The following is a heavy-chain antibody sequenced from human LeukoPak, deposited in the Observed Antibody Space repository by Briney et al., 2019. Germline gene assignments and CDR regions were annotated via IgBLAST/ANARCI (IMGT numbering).Heavy chain of an antibody. CDR3: ARSYSSSFPLYYYYYYMDV. D-gene: IGHD6-6*01. V-gene: IGHV1-69*06. CDR2: IIPIFGTA. CDR1: GGTFSSYA. J-gene: IGHJ6*03. Sequence: SVKVSCKASGGTFSSYAISWVRQAPGQGLEWMGGIIPIFGTANYAQKFQGRVTITADKSTSTAYMELSSLRSEDTAVYYCARSYSSSFPLYYYYYYMDVWGKGTTVTVSS.